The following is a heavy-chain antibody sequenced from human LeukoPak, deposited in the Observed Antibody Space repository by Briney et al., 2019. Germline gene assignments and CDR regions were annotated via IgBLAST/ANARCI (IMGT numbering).Heavy chain of an antibody. V-gene: IGHV4-61*01. CDR3: ARDAVTVNSYYFDY. Sequence: SETPSLTRTVSGGSVSSGSYYWSWIRQPPGKGLEWIGYIYYSGSTNYNPSLKSRVTISVDTSKNQFSLKLSSVTAADTAVYYCARDAVTVNSYYFDYWGQGTLVTVSS. CDR1: GGSVSSGSYY. CDR2: IYYSGST. D-gene: IGHD4-11*01. J-gene: IGHJ4*02.